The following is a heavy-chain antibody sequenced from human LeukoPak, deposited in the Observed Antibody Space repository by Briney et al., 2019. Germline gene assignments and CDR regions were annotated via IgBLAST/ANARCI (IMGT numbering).Heavy chain of an antibody. Sequence: ASVKVSCKASGYTFTGYYMHWVRQAPGQGLEWMGWINPNSGGTNYAQKFQGWVTMTRGTSISTSYMELSRLRSDDTAVYYCARGGETYYYDSSGYYSPRSYYYYGMDVWGQGTTVTVSS. V-gene: IGHV1-2*04. D-gene: IGHD3-22*01. CDR3: ARGGETYYYDSSGYYSPRSYYYYGMDV. CDR2: INPNSGGT. CDR1: GYTFTGYY. J-gene: IGHJ6*02.